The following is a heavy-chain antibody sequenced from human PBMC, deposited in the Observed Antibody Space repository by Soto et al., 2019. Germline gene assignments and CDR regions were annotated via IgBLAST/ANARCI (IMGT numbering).Heavy chain of an antibody. V-gene: IGHV1-69*13. D-gene: IGHD2-8*02. CDR3: AREGGLKARVTGPYYYYGMDV. CDR2: IIPIFGTA. CDR1: GGTFSSYA. J-gene: IGHJ6*04. Sequence: SVKVSCKASGGTFSSYAISWVRQAPGQGLEWMGGIIPIFGTANYAQKFQGRVTITADESTSTAYMELSRLRSDDTAVYYCAREGGLKARVTGPYYYYGMDVGGKGTRVTVPS.